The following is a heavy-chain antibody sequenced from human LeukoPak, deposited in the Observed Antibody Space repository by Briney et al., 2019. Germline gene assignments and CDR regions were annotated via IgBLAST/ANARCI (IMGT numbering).Heavy chain of an antibody. V-gene: IGHV6-1*01. J-gene: IGHJ4*02. D-gene: IGHD6-19*01. Sequence: SQTLSLTCAISGHSLSKNNVAWNWIRQSPSRGLEWLGRTYYKSKWYDDYAVSVKSRITINPDTSKNQFSLHMHSVTPEDTALYFCTRDPGWLDLDYWGQGTLVTVSS. CDR3: TRDPGWLDLDY. CDR1: GHSLSKNNVA. CDR2: TYYKSKWYD.